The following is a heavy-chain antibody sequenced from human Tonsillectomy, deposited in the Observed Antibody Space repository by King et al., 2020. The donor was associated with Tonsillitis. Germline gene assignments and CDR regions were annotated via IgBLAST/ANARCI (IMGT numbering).Heavy chain of an antibody. CDR3: ARDRPCGYDCYTLDF. J-gene: IGHJ4*02. D-gene: IGHD2-2*02. V-gene: IGHV3-7*03. Sequence: VQLVESGGGLVQPGGSLILSCAASGCSFNSDWMSWVRQAPGKGLEWVADINQDGSKTYYVASVRGRFTISRDNDKNSVYLQMYSLRAEDSAVYYCARDRPCGYDCYTLDFWGQGTLVTVSS. CDR2: INQDGSKT. CDR1: GCSFNSDW.